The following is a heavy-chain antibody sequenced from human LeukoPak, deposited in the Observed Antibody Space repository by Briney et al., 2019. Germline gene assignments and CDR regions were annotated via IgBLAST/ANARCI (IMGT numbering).Heavy chain of an antibody. CDR2: INTNTGNP. J-gene: IGHJ4*02. CDR1: GYTFIRYA. D-gene: IGHD2-15*01. V-gene: IGHV7-4-1*02. CDR3: ARVRYCSGGSCYPLDY. Sequence: ASVKVSCKASGYTFIRYAMNWVRQAPGQGLEWLGWINTNTGNPTYAQGFTGRFVFSLDTSVSTAYLQISSLKAEDTAVYYCARVRYCSGGSCYPLDYWGQGTLVTVSS.